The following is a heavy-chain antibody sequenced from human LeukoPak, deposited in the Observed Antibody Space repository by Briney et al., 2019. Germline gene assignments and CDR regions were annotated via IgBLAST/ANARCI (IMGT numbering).Heavy chain of an antibody. Sequence: ASVKVSCKASGGTFTYYSITWVRQAPGQGLEWVGRTDPSNGYVHYANKFEGRLTVTRDTSTSTVYMDLSSLRFDDTAAYYCAREPTDGSCYFDSWGQGTLVTVSS. CDR1: GGTFTYYS. J-gene: IGHJ4*02. CDR2: TDPSNGYV. D-gene: IGHD3-10*01. V-gene: IGHV1-2*07. CDR3: AREPTDGSCYFDS.